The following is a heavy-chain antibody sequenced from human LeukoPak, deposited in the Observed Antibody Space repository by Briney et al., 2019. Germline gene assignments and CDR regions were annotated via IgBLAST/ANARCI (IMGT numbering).Heavy chain of an antibody. J-gene: IGHJ4*02. Sequence: GGSLRLSCAASGFTFSSYSMNCVRQAPGKGLEWVSYISSSSYIYYADSGKGRFTIYRDNAKNSLYLQMNSLRAEDTAVYYCARGLYGDFDYWGQGTLVTVSS. CDR2: ISSSSYI. D-gene: IGHD4-17*01. CDR3: ARGLYGDFDY. CDR1: GFTFSSYS. V-gene: IGHV3-21*01.